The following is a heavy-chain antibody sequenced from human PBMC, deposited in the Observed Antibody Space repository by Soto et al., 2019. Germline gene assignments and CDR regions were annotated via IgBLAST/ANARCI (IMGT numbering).Heavy chain of an antibody. D-gene: IGHD6-19*01. CDR1: GLSLSTSGMC. Sequence: SGPTLVNPTQTLTLTFPFSGLSLSTSGMCVSWIRQPPGKALEWLALIDWGDEKYYSTSLKTRLTISKDTSKNQVVLTMTNMDPVDTATYYCARIRNTRGSGWYYFDYWGQGTLVTVS. J-gene: IGHJ4*02. CDR3: ARIRNTRGSGWYYFDY. CDR2: IDWGDEK. V-gene: IGHV2-70*01.